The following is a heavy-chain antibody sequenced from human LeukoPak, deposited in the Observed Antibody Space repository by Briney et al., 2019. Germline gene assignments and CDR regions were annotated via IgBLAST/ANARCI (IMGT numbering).Heavy chain of an antibody. D-gene: IGHD3-22*01. Sequence: NPGGSLRLSCAASGLTFSNAWLSWVRQAPGKGLEWAGRIKSKTDGGTTDYAAPVKGRFTISRDDSKNTLYLQMNSLKTEDTAVYYCTTVTLDYYDSSGYLWYFDYWGQGTLVTVSS. J-gene: IGHJ4*02. CDR2: IKSKTDGGTT. CDR3: TTVTLDYYDSSGYLWYFDY. CDR1: GLTFSNAW. V-gene: IGHV3-15*01.